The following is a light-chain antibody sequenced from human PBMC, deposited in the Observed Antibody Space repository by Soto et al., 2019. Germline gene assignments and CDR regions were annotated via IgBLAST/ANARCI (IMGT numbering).Light chain of an antibody. J-gene: IGKJ5*01. V-gene: IGKV1-39*01. CDR1: QSIRGY. Sequence: EIQVTQSPSSLSASVGDRVTLTCRASQSIRGYLNWYQQKPVKAPNLLIFDASSLQSGVPARFSGRGSGAEYTLTISSLQPEDFATYFCQQSNSNSPITFGQGTRLEIK. CDR3: QQSNSNSPIT. CDR2: DAS.